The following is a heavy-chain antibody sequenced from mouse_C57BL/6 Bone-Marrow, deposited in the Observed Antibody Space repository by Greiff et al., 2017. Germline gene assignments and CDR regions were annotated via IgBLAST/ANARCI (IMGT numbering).Heavy chain of an antibody. CDR2: IHPNSGST. CDR3: ARRNWYWYFDV. CDR1: GYTFTSYW. V-gene: IGHV1-64*01. Sequence: QVQLQQPGAELVKPGASVKLSCKASGYTFTSYWMHWVKQRPGQGLEWIGMIHPNSGSTNYNEKFKSKATLTVDKSSSTAYMQLSSLTSENSSVYYSARRNWYWYFDVWGTGTTVTVSS. D-gene: IGHD4-1*01. J-gene: IGHJ1*03.